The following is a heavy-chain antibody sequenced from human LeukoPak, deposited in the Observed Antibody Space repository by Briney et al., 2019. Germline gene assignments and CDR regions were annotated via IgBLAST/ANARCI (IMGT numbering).Heavy chain of an antibody. CDR1: GGSMSNYY. D-gene: IGHD3-10*01. J-gene: IGHJ4*02. CDR3: ARTSARGAQFDY. Sequence: SETLSLTCTVAGGSMSNYYWSWLRQPAGMGLEWIGSIYASGRTNYHPSLKSRVTMSVDTSNNQFSLNLSSVTAADTAVYYCARTSARGAQFDYWGQGTLVTVSS. CDR2: IYASGRT. V-gene: IGHV4-4*07.